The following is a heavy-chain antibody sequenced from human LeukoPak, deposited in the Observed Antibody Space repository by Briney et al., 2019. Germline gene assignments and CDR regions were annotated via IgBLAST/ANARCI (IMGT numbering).Heavy chain of an antibody. CDR3: ARGVTARGFYYYMDV. V-gene: IGHV1-8*02. CDR1: GGTFSGYA. CDR2: MSPNSGNT. Sequence: ASVKVSCKASGGTFSGYAINWVRQATGQGLEWMGWMSPNSGNTGYAQKFQGRVTMTRNTSISTAYMELSSLRSDDTAVYYCARGVTARGFYYYMDVWGKGTTVTISS. D-gene: IGHD2-21*02. J-gene: IGHJ6*03.